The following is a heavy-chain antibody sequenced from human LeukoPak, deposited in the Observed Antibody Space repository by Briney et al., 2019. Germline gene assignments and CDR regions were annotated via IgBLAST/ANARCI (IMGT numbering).Heavy chain of an antibody. V-gene: IGHV3-48*04. CDR3: ANASPIVGANDY. J-gene: IGHJ4*02. Sequence: GGSLRLSCAASGFTFSSYSMNWVRQAPGKGLEWVSYISSSGSTIYYADSVKGRFTISRDNAKNSLYLQMNSLRAEDTAVYYCANASPIVGANDYWGQGTLVTVSS. CDR2: ISSSGSTI. D-gene: IGHD1-26*01. CDR1: GFTFSSYS.